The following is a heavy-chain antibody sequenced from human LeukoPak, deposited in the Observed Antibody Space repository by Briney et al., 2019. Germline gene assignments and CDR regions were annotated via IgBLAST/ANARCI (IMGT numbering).Heavy chain of an antibody. CDR3: ARGGPGNEPYDYVWGSYRRGGPSDY. CDR1: GGSISSGSYY. V-gene: IGHV4-61*02. CDR2: IYTSGST. J-gene: IGHJ4*02. Sequence: PSETLSLTCTVSGGSISSGSYYWSWIRQPAGKGLEWIGRIYTSGSTNYNPSLKSRVTISVDTSKNQFSLKLSSVTAADTAVYYCARGGPGNEPYDYVWGSYRRGGPSDYWGQGTLVTVSS. D-gene: IGHD3-16*02.